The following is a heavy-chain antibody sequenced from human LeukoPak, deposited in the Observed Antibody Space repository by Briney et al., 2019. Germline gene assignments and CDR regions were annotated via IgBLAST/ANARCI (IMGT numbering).Heavy chain of an antibody. CDR2: ISYDGSNK. V-gene: IGHV3-30*19. D-gene: IGHD3-22*01. CDR3: ARSLGYYYDSSGPTVFDI. Sequence: GGSLRLSCEASGFIFSTYGMHWVRQAPGKGLEWVAVISYDGSNKYYADSVKGRFTISRDNSKNTLYLQMNSLRAEDTAVYYCARSLGYYYDSSGPTVFDIWGQGTMVTVSS. J-gene: IGHJ3*02. CDR1: GFIFSTYG.